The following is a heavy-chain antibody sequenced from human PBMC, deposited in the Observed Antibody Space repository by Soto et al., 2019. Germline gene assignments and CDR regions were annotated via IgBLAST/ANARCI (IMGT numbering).Heavy chain of an antibody. V-gene: IGHV3-23*01. Sequence: EVQLLDSGGGLVQPGGSLILSCAASGFTFSNYAMTWVRQGPGKGLEWVSGISGSGGRSYYADSVKGRFTISRDNSKSTLYLQMNSLRAAYTAVYYCAKAYFVCSSEQLYYFDYWGQGTLVTVSS. D-gene: IGHD6-13*01. CDR2: ISGSGGRS. CDR1: GFTFSNYA. J-gene: IGHJ4*02. CDR3: AKAYFVCSSEQLYYFDY.